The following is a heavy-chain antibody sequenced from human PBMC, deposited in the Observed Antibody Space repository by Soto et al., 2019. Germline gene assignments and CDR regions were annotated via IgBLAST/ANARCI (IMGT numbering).Heavy chain of an antibody. CDR3: ARGRASGSYYLLDY. J-gene: IGHJ4*02. Sequence: RASVKASCKASGDTFTTYDINWVRQATGHGLEWMGWINPNSGNIGYAQRFQGRVTMTRDTAIRTAYMEVSSLRSDDTAVYYCARGRASGSYYLLDYWGQGTLVTVSS. D-gene: IGHD3-10*01. CDR2: INPNSGNI. CDR1: GDTFTTYD. V-gene: IGHV1-8*01.